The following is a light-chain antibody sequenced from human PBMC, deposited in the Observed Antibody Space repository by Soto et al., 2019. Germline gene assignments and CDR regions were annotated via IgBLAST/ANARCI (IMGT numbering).Light chain of an antibody. CDR3: QSYDSTRSARYV. CDR2: GNN. V-gene: IGLV1-40*01. J-gene: IGLJ1*01. CDR1: SSNIGANYD. Sequence: QSVLTQPPSVSGAPGQRVTISCTGSSSNIGANYDVHWYQHRPGTAPKLLIFGNNNRPSGVPDRFSGSKSGTSASLAITGLQAEEEGDYYCQSYDSTRSARYVFGTGTKLTVL.